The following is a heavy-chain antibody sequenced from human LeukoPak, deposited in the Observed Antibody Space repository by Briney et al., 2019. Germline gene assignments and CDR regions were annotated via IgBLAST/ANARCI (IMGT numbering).Heavy chain of an antibody. D-gene: IGHD6-19*01. CDR2: IYYSGST. Sequence: PSETLSLTCTVSGGSISSGGYYWSWIRQHPGKGLEWIGYIYYSGSTYYNPSLKSRVTISVDTSKNQFSLRLSSVTAADTAVYYCARSLRAVAGTKDYYYYMDVWGKGTTVTVSS. V-gene: IGHV4-31*03. J-gene: IGHJ6*03. CDR3: ARSLRAVAGTKDYYYYMDV. CDR1: GGSISSGGYY.